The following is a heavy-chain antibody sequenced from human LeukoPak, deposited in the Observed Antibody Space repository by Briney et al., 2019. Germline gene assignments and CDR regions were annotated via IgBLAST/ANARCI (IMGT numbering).Heavy chain of an antibody. J-gene: IGHJ6*03. CDR2: IYTSGSP. CDR1: GDSISSYY. Sequence: SETLSLTCTVSGDSISSYYCSWIRQPAGKGLEWIGRIYTSGSPNYNPSLKSRVTISVDTSKNQFSLKLSSVTAADTAVYYCARRFYYYYYYMDVWGNGTTVTVSS. CDR3: ARRFYYYYYYMDV. V-gene: IGHV4-4*07.